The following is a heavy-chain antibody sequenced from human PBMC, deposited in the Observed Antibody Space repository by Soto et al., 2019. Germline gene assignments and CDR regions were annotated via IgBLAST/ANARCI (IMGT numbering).Heavy chain of an antibody. D-gene: IGHD3-3*01. V-gene: IGHV1-18*01. Sequence: ASVKVSCKASGYTFTSYGISWVRQAPGQGLEWMGWISAYNGNTNYAQKLQGRVTMTTDTSTSTAYMELRSLRSDDTAVYYCARDMDPYYDFWSGYNYYYYGMDVWGQGTTLTVSS. CDR3: ARDMDPYYDFWSGYNYYYYGMDV. CDR2: ISAYNGNT. CDR1: GYTFTSYG. J-gene: IGHJ6*02.